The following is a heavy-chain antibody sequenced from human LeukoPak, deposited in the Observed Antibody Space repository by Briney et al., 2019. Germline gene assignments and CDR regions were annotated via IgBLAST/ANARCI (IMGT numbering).Heavy chain of an antibody. V-gene: IGHV3-23*01. Sequence: GGSLRLSCADSGFTFNGYGMNWVRQAPGKGLEWVSVIGANGLGTYYADSVKGRFTISRDNYKNTLYLQMNSLRVEDTALYYCAKNGASSGYSAMDVWGKGTTVTVSS. J-gene: IGHJ6*03. CDR3: AKNGASSGYSAMDV. CDR2: IGANGLGT. D-gene: IGHD3-22*01. CDR1: GFTFNGYG.